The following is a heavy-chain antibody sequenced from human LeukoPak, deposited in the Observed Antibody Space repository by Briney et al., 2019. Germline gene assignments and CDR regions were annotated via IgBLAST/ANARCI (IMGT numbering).Heavy chain of an antibody. CDR1: GFTFSSYA. J-gene: IGHJ6*03. CDR2: ISYDGSNK. D-gene: IGHD3-3*01. CDR3: ANPQRSNDFWSGYRKVLGYMDV. V-gene: IGHV3-30-3*01. Sequence: PGGSLRLSCAASGFTFSSYAMHWVRQAPGKGLEWVAVISYDGSNKYYADSVKGRFTISRDNSKNTLYLQMNSLRAEDTAVYYCANPQRSNDFWSGYRKVLGYMDVWGKGTTVTVSS.